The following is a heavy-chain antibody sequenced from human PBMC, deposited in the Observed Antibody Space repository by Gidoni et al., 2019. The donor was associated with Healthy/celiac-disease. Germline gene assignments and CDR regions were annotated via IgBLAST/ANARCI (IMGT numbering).Heavy chain of an antibody. Sequence: EVQLLESGGGLVQPGGSLRLSCAASGFTFSSYAMSWVRQAPGKGLEWVSAISGSGGSTYYADSVKGRFTISRDNSKNTLYLQMNSLRAEDTAVYYCAKDMTDYYDSSGYYSVGAFDIWGQGTMVTVSS. J-gene: IGHJ3*02. V-gene: IGHV3-23*01. CDR2: ISGSGGST. CDR3: AKDMTDYYDSSGYYSVGAFDI. D-gene: IGHD3-22*01. CDR1: GFTFSSYA.